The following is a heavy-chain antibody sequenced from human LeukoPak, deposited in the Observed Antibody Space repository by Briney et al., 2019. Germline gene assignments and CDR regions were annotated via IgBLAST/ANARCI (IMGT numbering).Heavy chain of an antibody. CDR2: ISSSSSTI. J-gene: IGHJ3*02. Sequence: GGSLRLSCAASGFTFSSYSMNWVRQAPGKGLEWVSYISSSSSTIYYADSVKGRFTISRDNAKNSLHLQMNSLRAEDTAVYYCARGLYYYDSSGYSQEPRQMWNDAFDIWGQGTMVTVSS. V-gene: IGHV3-48*04. CDR3: ARGLYYYDSSGYSQEPRQMWNDAFDI. D-gene: IGHD3-22*01. CDR1: GFTFSSYS.